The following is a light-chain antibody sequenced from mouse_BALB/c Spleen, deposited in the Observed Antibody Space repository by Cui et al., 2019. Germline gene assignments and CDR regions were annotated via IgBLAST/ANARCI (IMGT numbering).Light chain of an antibody. Sequence: ENVLTQSPAIMAASLGQKVTMTCSASSSVSSSYLHWYQQKSGASPKPLIHRTSNLASGVKARFSGSGSGTSYSLTISSVEAEDDATYYCQQWSGYPFTFGSGTKLEIK. J-gene: IGKJ4*01. CDR2: RTS. V-gene: IGKV4-58*01. CDR3: QQWSGYPFT. CDR1: SSVSSSY.